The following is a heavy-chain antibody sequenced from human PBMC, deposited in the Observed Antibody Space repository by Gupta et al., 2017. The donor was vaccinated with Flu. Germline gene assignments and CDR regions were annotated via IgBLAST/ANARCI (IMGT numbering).Heavy chain of an antibody. CDR1: Y. Sequence: YGGWIRQPPGKGLEWIGSIYHSGSTYYNPSLKSRVTISVDTSKNQFSLNLRSVTAADTAVYYCARHPYSVAGNYFYYYMDVWGKGTTVTV. CDR3: ARHPYSVAGNYFYYYMDV. J-gene: IGHJ6*03. D-gene: IGHD1-26*01. V-gene: IGHV4-39*01. CDR2: IYHSGST.